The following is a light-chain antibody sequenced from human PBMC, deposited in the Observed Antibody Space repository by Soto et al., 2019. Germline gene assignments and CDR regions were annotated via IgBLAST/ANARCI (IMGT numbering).Light chain of an antibody. V-gene: IGKV3-15*01. CDR1: RAVSSN. J-gene: IGKJ4*01. CDR2: DTS. CDR3: QQYNNWPLT. Sequence: EIVMTQSPATLSVSPGERATLSCRASRAVSSNLAWYQHKPGQAPRVLIYDTSTRATGIPARFSGSGSGTEFTLTISSLQSEDSAVYYYQQYNNWPLTFGGGTKLVIK.